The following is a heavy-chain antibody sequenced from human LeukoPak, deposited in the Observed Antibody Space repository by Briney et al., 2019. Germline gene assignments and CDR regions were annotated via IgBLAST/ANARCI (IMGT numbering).Heavy chain of an antibody. V-gene: IGHV4-59*08. Sequence: PSETLSLTCTVSGGSISSYYWSWIRQPPGKGLEWIGYIYYSGSTNYNPSLKSRVTISVDTSKNQFSLKLSSVTAADTAVYYCARSKQQLAYHYGMDVWGQGTTVTVSS. CDR3: ARSKQQLAYHYGMDV. CDR1: GGSISSYY. D-gene: IGHD6-13*01. CDR2: IYYSGST. J-gene: IGHJ6*02.